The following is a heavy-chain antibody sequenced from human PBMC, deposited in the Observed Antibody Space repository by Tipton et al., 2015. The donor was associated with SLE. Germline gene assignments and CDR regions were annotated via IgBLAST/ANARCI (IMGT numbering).Heavy chain of an antibody. Sequence: SLRLSCTASGFTFSHYAMNWVRQAPGKGLEWVSVIYSDGSSRFYADSVKGRFTISRDNSENTLYLQMNSLRAEDTAIYYCAKDTRIFYYYMDVWGEGTTVAISS. CDR1: GFTFSHYA. V-gene: IGHV3-23*03. CDR3: AKDTRIFYYYMDV. J-gene: IGHJ6*03. D-gene: IGHD3-9*01. CDR2: IYSDGSSR.